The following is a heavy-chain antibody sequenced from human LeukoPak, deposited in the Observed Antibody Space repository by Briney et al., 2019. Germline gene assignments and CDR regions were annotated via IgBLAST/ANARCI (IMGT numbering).Heavy chain of an antibody. Sequence: SETLSLTCSVSGDFISGYYWSWIRQSPGKGLDYIGYVYYSGKTNYNPSLRSRVTMSVDTSKNQFSLNLTSVTAADTAVYYCARVRWPGIAASGTRASWFFDLWGRGTLVTVSS. CDR2: VYYSGKT. D-gene: IGHD6-13*01. CDR3: ARVRWPGIAASGTRASWFFDL. J-gene: IGHJ2*01. V-gene: IGHV4-59*01. CDR1: GDFISGYY.